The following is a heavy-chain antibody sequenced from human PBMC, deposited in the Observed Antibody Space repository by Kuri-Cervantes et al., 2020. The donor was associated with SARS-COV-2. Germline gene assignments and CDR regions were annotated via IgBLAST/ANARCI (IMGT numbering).Heavy chain of an antibody. Sequence: GESLKISCAASGFTFSSYSMNWVRQAPGKGLEWVSYISSSSTIYYADSVKGRFTISRDNAKNSLYLQMNSLRAEDTAVYHCARVEGISLDYWGQGTLVTVSS. D-gene: IGHD3-3*01. CDR2: ISSSSTI. V-gene: IGHV3-48*01. J-gene: IGHJ4*02. CDR1: GFTFSSYS. CDR3: ARVEGISLDY.